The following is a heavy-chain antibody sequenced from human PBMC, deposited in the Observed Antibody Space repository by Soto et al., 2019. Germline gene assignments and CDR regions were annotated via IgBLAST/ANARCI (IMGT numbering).Heavy chain of an antibody. Sequence: QVQLQQWGAGLLKPSETLSLTCAVYGGSFSGYYWSWIRQPPGKGLEWIGGINHSGSTNYNPSLTSRVTISVDTSKNQFSLKLSSVTAADTAVYYCARVLAQYYDILTGSNWFDPWGQGTLVTVSS. D-gene: IGHD3-9*01. CDR3: ARVLAQYYDILTGSNWFDP. V-gene: IGHV4-34*01. CDR1: GGSFSGYY. J-gene: IGHJ5*02. CDR2: INHSGST.